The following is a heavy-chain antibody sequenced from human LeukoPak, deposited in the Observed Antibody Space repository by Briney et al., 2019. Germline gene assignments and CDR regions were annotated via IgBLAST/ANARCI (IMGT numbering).Heavy chain of an antibody. CDR2: IIPILGIA. CDR3: ARAPDGGAFDI. J-gene: IGHJ3*02. CDR1: GGTFSSYA. Sequence: ASEKVSCKASGGTFSSYAISWVRQAPGQGLEWMGRIIPILGIANYAQKFQGRVTITADKSTSTAYMELSSLRSEDTAVYYCARAPDGGAFDIWGQGTMVTVSS. V-gene: IGHV1-69*04. D-gene: IGHD3-16*01.